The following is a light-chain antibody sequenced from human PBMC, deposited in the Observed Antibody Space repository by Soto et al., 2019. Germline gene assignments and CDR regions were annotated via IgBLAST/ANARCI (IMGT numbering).Light chain of an antibody. CDR3: QQYQKFPLT. V-gene: IGKV1-5*01. Sequence: DIQLTQSPPTLSASVGDRVTITCRAGQSIGYWLAWYQQKPGKAPKLLVYDALRLQSGVPSRLSGSGSGTEFTLTISSLQPDDFATYYCQQYQKFPLTFDGGTTVEIK. CDR1: QSIGYW. CDR2: DAL. J-gene: IGKJ4*01.